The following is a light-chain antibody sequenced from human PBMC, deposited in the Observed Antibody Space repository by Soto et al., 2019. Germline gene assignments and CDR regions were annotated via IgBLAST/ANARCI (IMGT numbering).Light chain of an antibody. J-gene: IGLJ1*01. V-gene: IGLV2-23*02. CDR2: EVT. CDR3: CSYAGSSTFV. CDR1: SSDVGIYDL. Sequence: SALTQPASVSGSPGQSSTISCTGTSSDVGIYDLVSWYKHHPGRAPQLIIYEVTKRPSGVSNRFSGSKSGNTASLTISGLQAEDEADYYCCSYAGSSTFVFGTGTKVTV.